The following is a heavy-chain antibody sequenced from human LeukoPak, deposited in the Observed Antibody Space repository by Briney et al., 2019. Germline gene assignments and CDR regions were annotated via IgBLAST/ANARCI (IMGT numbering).Heavy chain of an antibody. V-gene: IGHV4-61*02. J-gene: IGHJ5*02. Sequence: PSQTLSLTCTVSGGSISSGSYYWSWIRQPAGKGLEWIGRIYTSGSTNYNPSLKSRVTISVDTSKNQFFLKLSSVTAADTTVYYCARALQIAAAVKGPNNWFDPWGQGTLVTVSS. D-gene: IGHD6-13*01. CDR2: IYTSGST. CDR3: ARALQIAAAVKGPNNWFDP. CDR1: GGSISSGSYY.